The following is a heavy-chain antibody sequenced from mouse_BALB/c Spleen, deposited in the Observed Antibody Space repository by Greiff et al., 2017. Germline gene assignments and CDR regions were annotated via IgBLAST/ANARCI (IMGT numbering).Heavy chain of an antibody. Sequence: EVKLQESGPGLVKPSQSLSLTCSVTGYSITSGYYWNWIRQFPGNKLEWMGYISYDGSNNYNPSLKNRISITRDTSKNQFFLKLNSVTTEDTATYYCARADYYGSSWYFDVWAQGPRSPSPQ. CDR3: ARADYYGSSWYFDV. J-gene: IGHJ1*01. CDR2: ISYDGSN. CDR1: GYSITSGYY. V-gene: IGHV3-6*02. D-gene: IGHD1-1*01.